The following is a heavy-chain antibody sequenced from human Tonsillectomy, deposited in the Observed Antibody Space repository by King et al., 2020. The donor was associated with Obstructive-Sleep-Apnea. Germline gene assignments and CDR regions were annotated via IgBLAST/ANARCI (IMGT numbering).Heavy chain of an antibody. CDR2: IKQDGSEK. CDR1: GFTFSSYW. J-gene: IGHJ3*02. CDR3: ARDSYYDYVWGSYQDGDAFDI. Sequence: VQLVESGGGLVQPGGSLRLSCAASGFTFSSYWMSWVRQAPGKGLEWVANIKQDGSEKYYVDSVKGRFTISRDNAKNSLYLQMNSLRAEDTAVYYCARDSYYDYVWGSYQDGDAFDIWGQGTMVTVSS. D-gene: IGHD3-16*02. V-gene: IGHV3-7*01.